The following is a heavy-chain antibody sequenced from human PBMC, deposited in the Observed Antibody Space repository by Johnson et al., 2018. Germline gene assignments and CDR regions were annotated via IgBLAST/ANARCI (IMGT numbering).Heavy chain of an antibody. V-gene: IGHV1-69*01. CDR1: GGTFSSYA. Sequence: QVQLVESGAEVKKPGSSVKVSCKASGGTFSSYAISWVRQAPGQGLEWMGGIIPIFGTANYAQKFQGRVTITADESTSTAYMELNSLRADDTAVYYCAKDRPHGSEAFDIWGQGTMVTVSS. CDR3: AKDRPHGSEAFDI. CDR2: IIPIFGTA. D-gene: IGHD2-15*01. J-gene: IGHJ3*02.